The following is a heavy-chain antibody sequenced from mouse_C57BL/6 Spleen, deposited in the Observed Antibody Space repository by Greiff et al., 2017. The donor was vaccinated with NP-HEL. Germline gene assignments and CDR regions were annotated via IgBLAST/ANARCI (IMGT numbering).Heavy chain of an antibody. CDR1: GYTFTSYW. Sequence: QVQLQQPGAELVMPGASVKLSCKASGYTFTSYWMHWVKQRPGQGLEWIGEIDPSDSYTNYNQKFKGKSTLTVDKYSSTAYMQLSSLTSEDSAVYYCARTTVVPMDYWGQGTSVTVSS. J-gene: IGHJ4*01. V-gene: IGHV1-69*01. D-gene: IGHD1-1*01. CDR3: ARTTVVPMDY. CDR2: IDPSDSYT.